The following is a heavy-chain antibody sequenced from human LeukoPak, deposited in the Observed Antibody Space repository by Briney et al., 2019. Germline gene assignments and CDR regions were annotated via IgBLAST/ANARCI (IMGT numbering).Heavy chain of an antibody. CDR1: GFTFSSYA. CDR2: ISYDGSNK. J-gene: IGHJ5*02. CDR3: ARSVLNCPDT. Sequence: PGGSLRLSCAASGFTFSSYAMHWVRQAPGKGLEWVAVISYDGSNKYYADSVKGRFTISRDYSKNTLYLQMNSLRAEDTAVYYCARSVLNCPDTWGQGTLVTVSS. D-gene: IGHD1-20*01. V-gene: IGHV3-30*04.